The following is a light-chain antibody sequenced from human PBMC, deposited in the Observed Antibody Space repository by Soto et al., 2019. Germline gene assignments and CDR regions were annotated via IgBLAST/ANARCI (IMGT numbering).Light chain of an antibody. Sequence: SYELTQSPSVSVAPGQTARITFGGNNIGTKSVHWFQHSPGRAPVLVVFDDSDRPSGIPERFSGSKSVSTATLTITRVEAGAEADYYCQVWDSSLLHHVFGTGTKLTVL. CDR3: QVWDSSLLHHV. J-gene: IGLJ1*01. CDR2: DDS. V-gene: IGLV3-21*02. CDR1: NIGTKS.